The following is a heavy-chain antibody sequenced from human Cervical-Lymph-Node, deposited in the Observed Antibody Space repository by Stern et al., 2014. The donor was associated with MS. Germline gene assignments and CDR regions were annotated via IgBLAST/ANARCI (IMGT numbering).Heavy chain of an antibody. Sequence: VQLVESGGGVVQPGRSLRLSCAASGFTFSSYAMHWVRQAPGKGLEWVAVISYDGSNKYYADSVKGRFTISRDNSKNTLYLQMNSLRAEDTAVYYCARTPRQQLVLDYWGQGTLVTVSS. V-gene: IGHV3-30*01. J-gene: IGHJ4*02. D-gene: IGHD6-13*01. CDR3: ARTPRQQLVLDY. CDR2: ISYDGSNK. CDR1: GFTFSSYA.